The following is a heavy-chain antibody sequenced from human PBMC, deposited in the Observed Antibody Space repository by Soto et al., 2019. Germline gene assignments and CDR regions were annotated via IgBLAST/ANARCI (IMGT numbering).Heavy chain of an antibody. CDR1: GGSISGYY. CDR3: ARVWGGAFDI. V-gene: IGHV4-59*01. Sequence: SETLSLTCTVPGGSISGYYWIWMRQPPGKGLEWIGYIYYSGSTNYNPSLKSRVAISVDTSKNQFSLKLSSVTAADTAVYYCARVWGGAFDIWGQGTMVTVSS. J-gene: IGHJ3*02. D-gene: IGHD3-10*01. CDR2: IYYSGST.